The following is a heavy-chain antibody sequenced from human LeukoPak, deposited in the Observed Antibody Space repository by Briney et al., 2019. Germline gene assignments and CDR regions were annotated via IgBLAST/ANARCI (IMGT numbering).Heavy chain of an antibody. CDR1: GFTFTDYF. V-gene: IGHV3-7*01. CDR2: IKHDGSEK. CDR3: ATDRGWRTSGYYLYYFEY. Sequence: GGSLRLSCAASGFTFTDYFMSWVRQAPGKGLEWVASIKHDGSEKYYVDSVRGRFTISRDNTMNSLYLQMSSLRAEDTAVYYCATDRGWRTSGYYLYYFEYWGQGTLVTYSS. J-gene: IGHJ4*02. D-gene: IGHD3-3*01.